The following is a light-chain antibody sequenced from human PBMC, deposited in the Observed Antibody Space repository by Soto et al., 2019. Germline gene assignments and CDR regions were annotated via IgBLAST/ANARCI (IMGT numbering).Light chain of an antibody. CDR2: SNN. CDR3: SAWDDSLSGPV. J-gene: IGLJ3*02. V-gene: IGLV1-47*02. CDR1: SSNIGSNY. Sequence: QSVLTQPPSASGTPGQRVTISCSGSSSNIGSNYVYWYQQLPGTAPKLLIYSNNHRPSGVPDRFSGSKSGTSASLAISGLRSEDESDYYGSAWDDSLSGPVFGGGTKLTLL.